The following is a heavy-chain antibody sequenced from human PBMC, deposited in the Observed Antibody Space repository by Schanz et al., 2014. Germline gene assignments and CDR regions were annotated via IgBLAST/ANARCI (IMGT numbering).Heavy chain of an antibody. Sequence: QVQLVQSGAEVRKPGASVKVSCKASGYTFISYGISWVRQAPGQGLEWLGWISGSNGNTNYTQKFQGRVTMIIDPYTSTAYMELRSLRSDDTAVYYCARGGYSSGWYDRDIAHFDYWGQGTLVTVSS. CDR1: GYTFISYG. CDR2: ISGSNGNT. CDR3: ARGGYSSGWYDRDIAHFDY. J-gene: IGHJ4*02. D-gene: IGHD6-19*01. V-gene: IGHV1-18*01.